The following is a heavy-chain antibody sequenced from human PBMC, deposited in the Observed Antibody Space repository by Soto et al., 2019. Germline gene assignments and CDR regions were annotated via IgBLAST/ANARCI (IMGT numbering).Heavy chain of an antibody. Sequence: QVQLVQSGAEVKKPGSSVKVSCKASGVTFSSETISWVRQAPGQGLEWVGGINPLFGAANYAQKLQGRVTKTAGESTSTLYIEMTSLRSDDSAAYYCATYLSHNPSSALDAWGQGTLVTVSS. CDR1: GVTFSSET. V-gene: IGHV1-69*01. J-gene: IGHJ5*02. D-gene: IGHD1-20*01. CDR2: INPLFGAA. CDR3: ATYLSHNPSSALDA.